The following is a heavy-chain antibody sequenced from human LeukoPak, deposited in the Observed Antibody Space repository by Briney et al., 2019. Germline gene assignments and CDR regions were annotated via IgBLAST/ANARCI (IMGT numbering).Heavy chain of an antibody. V-gene: IGHV4-4*02. Sequence: PSETLSLTCDVSGGSISSSNWWRWVRQPPGKALEWIGEIYHSRSNNYNPFLQSRVPISVDKSKNQFSLKLSSVTAADTAVYYCARIMGRGYCSSTSCRGDWFDPWGQGTLVTVSS. CDR3: ARIMGRGYCSSTSCRGDWFDP. J-gene: IGHJ5*02. CDR1: GGSISSSNW. CDR2: IYHSRSN. D-gene: IGHD2-2*01.